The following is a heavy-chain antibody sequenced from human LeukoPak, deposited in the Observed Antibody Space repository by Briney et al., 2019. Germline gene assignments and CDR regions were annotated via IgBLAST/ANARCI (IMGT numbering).Heavy chain of an antibody. Sequence: GGSLRLSCAASGFTFSTYAMSWVRQAPGKGLEWVSVISGSGDRTYYADSVEGRVTISRDNSKNTLYLQMNSLRAEDTAVYYCAKDQKNGRYSTLDSWGQGTLVTVSS. D-gene: IGHD6-19*01. CDR3: AKDQKNGRYSTLDS. J-gene: IGHJ5*01. V-gene: IGHV3-23*01. CDR1: GFTFSTYA. CDR2: ISGSGDRT.